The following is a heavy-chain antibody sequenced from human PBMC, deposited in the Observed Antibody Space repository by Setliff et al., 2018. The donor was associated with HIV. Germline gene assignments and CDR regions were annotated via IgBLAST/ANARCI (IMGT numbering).Heavy chain of an antibody. D-gene: IGHD6-19*01. CDR2: INPTGGST. CDR1: GYTLTELS. V-gene: IGHV1-46*01. CDR3: ALDLPGPAITSGWMKNWFDP. J-gene: IGHJ5*02. Sequence: GASVKVSCKVSGYTLTELSIHWVRQAPGQGLEWMGVINPTGGSTRNTQKFQGRVAMTRDTSTSTVYMELSSLRSEDTAVYYCALDLPGPAITSGWMKNWFDPWGQGTLVTVSS.